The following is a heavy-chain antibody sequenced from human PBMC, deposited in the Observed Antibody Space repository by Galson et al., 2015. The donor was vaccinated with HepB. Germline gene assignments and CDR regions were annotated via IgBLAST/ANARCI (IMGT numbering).Heavy chain of an antibody. CDR3: ARDGSGTYYFDY. Sequence: SLRLSCAASGFTFTNYAMHWVRLAPGRGLEWVASVAYDGADRYYADSVEGRFTISRDNSKSTLFLQMNSLRPEDTGVYFCARDGSGTYYFDYWGQGTLVTVPS. V-gene: IGHV3-30-3*01. CDR2: VAYDGADR. CDR1: GFTFTNYA. J-gene: IGHJ4*02. D-gene: IGHD1-1*01.